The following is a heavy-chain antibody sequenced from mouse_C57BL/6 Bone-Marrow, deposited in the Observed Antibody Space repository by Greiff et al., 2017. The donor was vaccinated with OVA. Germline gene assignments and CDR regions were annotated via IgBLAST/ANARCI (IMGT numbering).Heavy chain of an antibody. J-gene: IGHJ2*01. Sequence: EVMLVESGGDLVKPGGSLKLSCAASGFTFSSYGMSWVRQTPDKRLEWVATISSGGSYTYYPDSVKGRFTISRDNAKNTLYLQMSSLKSEDTAMYYCARRRLGPDYWGQGTTLTVSS. CDR2: ISSGGSYT. D-gene: IGHD4-1*01. V-gene: IGHV5-6*02. CDR3: ARRRLGPDY. CDR1: GFTFSSYG.